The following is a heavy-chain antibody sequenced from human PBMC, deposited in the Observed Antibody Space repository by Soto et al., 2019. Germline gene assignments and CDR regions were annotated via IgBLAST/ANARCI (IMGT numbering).Heavy chain of an antibody. CDR3: ARSTTAGYSSSYDY. V-gene: IGHV7-4-1*01. Sequence: ASVKVSCKASGYTFTSYAMNWVRQAPGQGLEWMGWINTNTGNPTYAQGFTGRFVFSLDTSVSTAYLQICNLKAEDTAVYYCARSTTAGYSSSYDYWGQGTLVTVSS. CDR2: INTNTGNP. D-gene: IGHD6-19*01. CDR1: GYTFTSYA. J-gene: IGHJ4*02.